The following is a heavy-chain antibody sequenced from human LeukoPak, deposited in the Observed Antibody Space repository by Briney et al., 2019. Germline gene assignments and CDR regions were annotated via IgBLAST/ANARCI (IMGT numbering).Heavy chain of an antibody. D-gene: IGHD3-22*01. J-gene: IGHJ3*02. Sequence: GGSLRLSCAASRFTVSSYAMSWVRQAPGKGLEWVSSMSGSVGSTYYADSVKGRFTISRDSSKNTLYLQMNSLRAEDTAVYYCASGAGVAVVIPDAFDIWGQGTMVAVSS. CDR3: ASGAGVAVVIPDAFDI. CDR1: RFTVSSYA. V-gene: IGHV3-23*01. CDR2: MSGSVGST.